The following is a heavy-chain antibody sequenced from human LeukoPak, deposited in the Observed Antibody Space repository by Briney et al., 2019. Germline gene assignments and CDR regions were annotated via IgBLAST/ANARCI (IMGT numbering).Heavy chain of an antibody. CDR3: ARQEMAIVWYFDL. CDR2: IYYSGST. J-gene: IGHJ2*01. D-gene: IGHD5-24*01. V-gene: IGHV4-31*03. CDR1: GGSISSGGYY. Sequence: SETLSLTCTVSGGSISSGGYYWSWLRQHPGKGLEWIGYIYYSGSTYYNPSLKSRVTISVDTSKNQFSLKLSSVTAADTAVYYCARQEMAIVWYFDLWGRGTLVTVSS.